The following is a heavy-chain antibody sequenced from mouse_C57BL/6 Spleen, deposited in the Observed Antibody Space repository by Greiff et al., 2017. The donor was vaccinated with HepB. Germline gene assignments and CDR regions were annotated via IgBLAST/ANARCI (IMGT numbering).Heavy chain of an antibody. V-gene: IGHV5-16*01. J-gene: IGHJ3*01. CDR1: GFTFSDYY. CDR3: ARVSYDGYYAWFAY. Sequence: EVQLVESEGGLVQPGSSMKLSCTASGFTFSDYYMAWVRQVPEKGLEWVANINYDGSSTYYLDSLKSRFIISRDNAKNILYLQMSSLKSEDTATYYCARVSYDGYYAWFAYWGQGTLVTVSA. CDR2: INYDGSST. D-gene: IGHD2-3*01.